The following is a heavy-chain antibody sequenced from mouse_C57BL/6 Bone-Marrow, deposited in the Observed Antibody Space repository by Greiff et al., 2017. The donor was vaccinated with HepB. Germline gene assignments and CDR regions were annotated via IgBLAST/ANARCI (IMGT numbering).Heavy chain of an antibody. CDR3: ASDGSYCAMDD. Sequence: QVQLQQSGAELVKPGASVKLSCKASGYTFTSYWITWVKQRPGHGLEWIGDIYPGRGSTNYNEKFKSKATLTVDTSSSTAYMQLSSLTSEDSAVYYCASDGSYCAMDDWGQGTSVTVSS. J-gene: IGHJ4*01. CDR2: IYPGRGST. V-gene: IGHV1-55*01. CDR1: GYTFTSYW. D-gene: IGHD1-1*01.